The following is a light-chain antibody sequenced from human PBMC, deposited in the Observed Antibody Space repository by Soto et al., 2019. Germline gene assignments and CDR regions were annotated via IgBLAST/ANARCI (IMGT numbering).Light chain of an antibody. CDR3: CSYAGSYTYV. Sequence: QSALTQPRSVSGSPGQSVTISCTGTSSDVGYYNYVSWYQQHPGKAPKLMIYDVSKRPSGVPDRFSGSTSGNTASLTISGLQAEDEADYFRCSYAGSYTYVFGTGTKVTV. J-gene: IGLJ1*01. CDR2: DVS. V-gene: IGLV2-11*01. CDR1: SSDVGYYNY.